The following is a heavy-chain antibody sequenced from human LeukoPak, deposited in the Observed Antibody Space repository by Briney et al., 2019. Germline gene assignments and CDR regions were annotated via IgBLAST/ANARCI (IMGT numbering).Heavy chain of an antibody. Sequence: SETLSLTCAVYGESFSGYYWTWIRQSPGQGLEWIGEINHDESTNYNPSLKSRVIISVDTSKNQFSLMLSSVTAADTAVHYCARSDLSSARHFDYWGRGTLVTVSS. V-gene: IGHV4-34*01. CDR3: ARSDLSSARHFDY. D-gene: IGHD6-19*01. CDR1: GESFSGYY. CDR2: INHDEST. J-gene: IGHJ4*02.